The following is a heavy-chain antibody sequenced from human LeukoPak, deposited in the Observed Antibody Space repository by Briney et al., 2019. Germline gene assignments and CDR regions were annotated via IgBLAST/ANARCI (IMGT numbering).Heavy chain of an antibody. CDR1: GFIFRSYA. CDR3: ARVGVEMATSFAWEFDY. J-gene: IGHJ4*02. Sequence: PGGSLRLSCAASGFIFRSYAMHWVRQAPGNGLEWVAVISYDGSNKYYADSVKGRFTISRDNSKNTLYLQMNSLRAEGTAVYYCARVGVEMATSFAWEFDYWGQGTLVTVSS. V-gene: IGHV3-30-3*01. D-gene: IGHD5-12*01. CDR2: ISYDGSNK.